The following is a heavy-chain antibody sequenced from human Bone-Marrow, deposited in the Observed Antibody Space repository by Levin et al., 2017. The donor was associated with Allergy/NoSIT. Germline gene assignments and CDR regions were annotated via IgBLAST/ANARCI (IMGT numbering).Heavy chain of an antibody. J-gene: IGHJ4*02. CDR3: EKGSYFGGLSFDC. CDR2: IYHSGST. D-gene: IGHD4-23*01. V-gene: IGHV4-61*01. CDR1: GGSVSSGSYY. Sequence: KASETLSLTCTVSGGSVSSGSYYWSWIRQPPGKGLEWIAYIYHSGSTKYNPSLKSRVTISLDPSRNQFSLRLTSLTAADTAVYYCEKGSYFGGLSFDCWGKGALVTVSS.